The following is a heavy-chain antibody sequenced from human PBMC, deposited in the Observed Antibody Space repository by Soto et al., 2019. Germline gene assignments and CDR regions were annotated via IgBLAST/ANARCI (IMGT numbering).Heavy chain of an antibody. CDR2: ISGYNGDT. V-gene: IGHV1-18*04. CDR1: GYTFTTYG. J-gene: IGHJ3*01. D-gene: IGHD2-15*01. Sequence: ASVKVSCKTSGYTFTTYGIGWLRQAPGQGLEWMGWISGYNGDTNSAQSLLGRFTMTQDTSTSTAYMELRSLTSDDTAVYYCARALLLMIYWRKEKAMTLAGFDLWGQGTRVTVS. CDR3: ARALLLMIYWRKEKAMTLAGFDL.